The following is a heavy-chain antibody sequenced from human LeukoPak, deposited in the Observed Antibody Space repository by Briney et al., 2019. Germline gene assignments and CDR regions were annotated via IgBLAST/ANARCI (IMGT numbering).Heavy chain of an antibody. J-gene: IGHJ6*02. CDR2: IYYSGST. CDR3: ARDRTYGDYVVESYYGMDV. D-gene: IGHD4-17*01. Sequence: PSETLSLTCTVSGGAISSSSYYWGWIRQPPGKGLEWIGSIYYSGSTYYNPSLKSRVTISVDTSKNQFSLKLSSVTAADTAVYYCARDRTYGDYVVESYYGMDVWGQGTTVTVSS. V-gene: IGHV4-39*07. CDR1: GGAISSSSYY.